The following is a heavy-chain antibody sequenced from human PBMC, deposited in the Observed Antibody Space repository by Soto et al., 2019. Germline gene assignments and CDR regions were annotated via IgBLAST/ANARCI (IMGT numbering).Heavy chain of an antibody. V-gene: IGHV1-69*01. CDR1: GGTFRRY. CDR2: IIDMYGTA. CDR3: APNTSCYFPD. D-gene: IGHD3-22*01. J-gene: IGHJ4*02. Sequence: QVQLVQSGAEVKKPGSSMKVSCKASGGTFRRYISWVRQAPGQGLEWMGGIIDMYGTANYAQKLQGRVTITADEFTSTAYMELSSLKPDDTGVYYCAPNTSCYFPDWGQGTLVIVDS.